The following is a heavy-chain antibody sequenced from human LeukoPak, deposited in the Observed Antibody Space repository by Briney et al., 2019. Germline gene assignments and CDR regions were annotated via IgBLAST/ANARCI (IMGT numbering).Heavy chain of an antibody. D-gene: IGHD2-21*01. CDR1: GSTFSSYG. CDR2: IWHDGTRE. V-gene: IGHV3-33*07. Sequence: GRALRLSCAASGSTFSSYGFYWGRQAPGKGLERVTLIWHDGTRENYADSVKGRFTISRDNSKSTLYLQMNSLRVEDTAVYYCARDLSIGGGDFGGQGTLVTVSS. J-gene: IGHJ4*02. CDR3: ARDLSIGGGDF.